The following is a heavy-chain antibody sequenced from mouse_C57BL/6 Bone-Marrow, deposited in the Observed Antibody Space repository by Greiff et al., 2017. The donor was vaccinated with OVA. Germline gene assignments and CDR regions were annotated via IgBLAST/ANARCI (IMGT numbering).Heavy chain of an antibody. J-gene: IGHJ2*01. V-gene: IGHV1-72*01. CDR1: GYTFTSYW. CDR2: IDPNSGGT. D-gene: IGHD1-1*01. Sequence: QVQLQQPGAELVKPGASVKLSCKASGYTFTSYWMHWVKQRPGRGLEWIGRIDPNSGGTKYNEKFKSKATLTVDKPSSTAYMQLSSLTSEDSAVYYCARSSITTVVAPYYFDYWGQGTTLTVSS. CDR3: ARSSITTVVAPYYFDY.